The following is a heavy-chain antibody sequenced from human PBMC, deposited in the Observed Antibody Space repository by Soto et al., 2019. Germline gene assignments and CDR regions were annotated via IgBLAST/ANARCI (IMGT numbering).Heavy chain of an antibody. CDR1: GDSVPSNSAA. CDR3: ARAYCRGGSCWAWSNWFDP. Sequence: PSQTLSLTCAISGDSVPSNSAAWNWIRQSPSRGLEWLGRTYYRSKWYNDYAVSVKSRITINPDTSKNQFSLQLNSVTPEDTAVYYCARAYCRGGSCWAWSNWFDPWGQGTLVTVSS. D-gene: IGHD2-15*01. CDR2: TYYRSKWYN. V-gene: IGHV6-1*01. J-gene: IGHJ5*02.